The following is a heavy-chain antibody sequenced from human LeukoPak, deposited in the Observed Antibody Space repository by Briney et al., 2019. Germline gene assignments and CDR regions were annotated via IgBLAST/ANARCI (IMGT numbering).Heavy chain of an antibody. Sequence: SETLSLTCAVYGGSFSGYYWSWIRQPAGKGLEWIGRIYTSGSTNYNPSLKSRVTISVDTSKNQFSLKLSSVTAADTAVYYCARAATYYYYYMDVWGKGTTVTISS. V-gene: IGHV4-59*10. J-gene: IGHJ6*03. CDR3: ARAATYYYYYMDV. CDR1: GGSFSGYY. CDR2: IYTSGST.